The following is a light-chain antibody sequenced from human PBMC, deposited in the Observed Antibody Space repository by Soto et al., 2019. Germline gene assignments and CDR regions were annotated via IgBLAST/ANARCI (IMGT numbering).Light chain of an antibody. Sequence: QSALTQPASVSGSPGQSITISCTGTISDVCGYNYVSCYQNHPGKAPNLMIYEVFNRPSGVSNRFSGSRSGNTDSLTNSALQAEDEGDYYCSSYAGTAPHVGFGGGTKLTV. V-gene: IGLV2-14*01. CDR3: SSYAGTAPHVG. CDR1: ISDVCGYNY. J-gene: IGLJ2*01. CDR2: EVF.